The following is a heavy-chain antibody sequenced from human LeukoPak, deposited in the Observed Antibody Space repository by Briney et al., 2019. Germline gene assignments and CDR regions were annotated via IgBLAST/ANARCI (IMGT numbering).Heavy chain of an antibody. CDR1: GFSFSSDG. D-gene: IGHD2-2*01. V-gene: IGHV3-23*01. CDR2: ILGGAGST. J-gene: IGHJ4*02. Sequence: GGSLRLSCVASGFSFSSDGMSWVREAPGRGREWVSGILGGAGSTYYADSVKGRFTISRDNSKNTLYLQVNSLRAEDTAVYYCAHGTVYQLDYWGQGTLVTVSS. CDR3: AHGTVYQLDY.